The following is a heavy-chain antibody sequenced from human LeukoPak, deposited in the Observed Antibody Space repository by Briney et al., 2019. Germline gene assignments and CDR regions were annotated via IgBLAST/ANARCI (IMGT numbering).Heavy chain of an antibody. CDR2: ISYDTRSD. J-gene: IGHJ4*02. V-gene: IGHV3-30*03. Sequence: GGSLRLSCVASEFTFSSHGMHWVRQAPGKGLEWVAVISYDTRSDYHVDSVKGRFTISRDNAKNSLYLQMNSLRAEDTAVYYCARVGTSTFDYWGQGTLVTVSS. CDR1: EFTFSSHG. CDR3: ARVGTSTFDY.